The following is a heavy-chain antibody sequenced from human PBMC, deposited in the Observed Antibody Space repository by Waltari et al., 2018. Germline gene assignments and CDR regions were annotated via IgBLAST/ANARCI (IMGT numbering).Heavy chain of an antibody. CDR2: IIPIFGTA. V-gene: IGHV1-69*05. D-gene: IGHD3-22*01. Sequence: HVQLAESGAEVKKPGSSVKVSCYAYGGTFCSYAINRVRQAAGQGLEWMGGIIPIFGTANYAQKFQGRVTITTDESTSTAYMELSSLRSEDTAVYYCARSTGGYTVWWFDPWGQGTLVTVSS. CDR3: ARSTGGYTVWWFDP. J-gene: IGHJ5*02. CDR1: GGTFCSYA.